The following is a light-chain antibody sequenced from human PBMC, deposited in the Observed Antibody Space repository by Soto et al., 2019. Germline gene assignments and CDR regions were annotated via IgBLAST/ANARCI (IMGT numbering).Light chain of an antibody. CDR2: EVS. J-gene: IGLJ3*02. Sequence: QSALTQPPSASGSPGQSVTISCTGTSSDVGRYNYVSWYQQHPGKAPKLMIYEVSKRPSGVPDRFSGSKSGNTASLTVSGLQAEDEADYYCSSYAGRNNLVFGGGTQLTVL. V-gene: IGLV2-8*01. CDR3: SSYAGRNNLV. CDR1: SSDVGRYNY.